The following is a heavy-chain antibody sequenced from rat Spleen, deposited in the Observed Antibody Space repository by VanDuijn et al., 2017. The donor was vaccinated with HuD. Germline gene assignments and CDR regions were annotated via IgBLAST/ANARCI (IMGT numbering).Heavy chain of an antibody. CDR3: IRESLPGYNSHWFVY. CDR1: GFSLTSNG. CDR2: ISRGGRP. V-gene: IGHV2S12*01. D-gene: IGHD1-4*01. Sequence: QVQLKESGPGLVQSSQTLSLTCTVSGFSLTSNGVSWVRQPPGKGLEWIAAISRGGRPYYNSALKSRLSISRDTSKSQVFLKMNSLQTEDTAIYFCIRESLPGYNSHWFVYWGQGTLVTVSS. J-gene: IGHJ3*01.